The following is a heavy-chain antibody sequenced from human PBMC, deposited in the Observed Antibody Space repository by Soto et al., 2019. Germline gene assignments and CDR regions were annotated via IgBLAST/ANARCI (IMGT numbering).Heavy chain of an antibody. Sequence: ASVKVSCKASGYTFTGYYMHWVRQAPGQGLEWMGWINPNSGGTNYAQKFQGWVTMTRDTSISTAYMELSRLRSDDTAVYYCARVREAAGLNWNYSDVMDVWGQGTTVTVS. CDR1: GYTFTGYY. V-gene: IGHV1-2*04. D-gene: IGHD1-7*01. CDR2: INPNSGGT. CDR3: ARVREAAGLNWNYSDVMDV. J-gene: IGHJ6*02.